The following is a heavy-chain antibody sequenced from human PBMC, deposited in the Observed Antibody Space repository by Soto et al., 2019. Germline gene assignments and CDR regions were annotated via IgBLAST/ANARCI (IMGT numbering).Heavy chain of an antibody. D-gene: IGHD2-8*01. CDR3: ARVMANLPWYFDY. Sequence: PGGSLRLSCAASGYTFSSYWMHWVRQAPGKGLVWVSRVNGDGSSTSYADPVKGRFTISRDNAKSTVHLQMDSLRAEDTAVYYCARVMANLPWYFDYWGQGTLVTVSS. CDR1: GYTFSSYW. V-gene: IGHV3-74*01. CDR2: VNGDGSST. J-gene: IGHJ4*02.